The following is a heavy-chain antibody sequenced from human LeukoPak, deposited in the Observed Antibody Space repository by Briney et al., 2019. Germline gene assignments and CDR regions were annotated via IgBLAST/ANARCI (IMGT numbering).Heavy chain of an antibody. CDR3: ARDMWGFGVVNPYYYYGMDV. CDR1: GGSISSYY. D-gene: IGHD3-3*01. Sequence: SETLSLTCTVSGGSISSYYWSWIRQPPGKGLEWIGYIYYSGSTDYNPSLKSRVTISVDTSKNQFSLKLSSVTAADTAVYSCARDMWGFGVVNPYYYYGMDVWGQGTTVTVSS. J-gene: IGHJ6*02. CDR2: IYYSGST. V-gene: IGHV4-59*01.